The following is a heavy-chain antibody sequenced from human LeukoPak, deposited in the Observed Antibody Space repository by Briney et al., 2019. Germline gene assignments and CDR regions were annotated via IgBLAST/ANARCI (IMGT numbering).Heavy chain of an antibody. Sequence: GGSLRLSCAASGFTFSSYSMNWVRQAPGKGLEWVSYISSSSSTIYYADSVKGRFTISRDNAKNSLYLQMNSLRAEDTAVYYCARVYYDSSGYNPFPDYWGQGTLVTVSS. CDR1: GFTFSSYS. J-gene: IGHJ4*02. D-gene: IGHD3-22*01. CDR3: ARVYYDSSGYNPFPDY. CDR2: ISSSSSTI. V-gene: IGHV3-48*01.